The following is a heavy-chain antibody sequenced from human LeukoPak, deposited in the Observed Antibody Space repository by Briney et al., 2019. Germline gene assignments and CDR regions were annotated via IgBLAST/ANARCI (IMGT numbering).Heavy chain of an antibody. CDR3: TRRRSYYDSSGYYGNDAFDI. CDR2: IRSKANSYAT. J-gene: IGHJ3*02. D-gene: IGHD3-22*01. Sequence: PGGSLRLSCAASGFTFSGSAMHWVRQASGKGLEWVGRIRSKANSYATAYAASVKGRFTISRDDSKNTAYLQMNSLKAGDTAVYYCTRRRSYYDSSGYYGNDAFDIWGQGTMVTVSS. CDR1: GFTFSGSA. V-gene: IGHV3-73*01.